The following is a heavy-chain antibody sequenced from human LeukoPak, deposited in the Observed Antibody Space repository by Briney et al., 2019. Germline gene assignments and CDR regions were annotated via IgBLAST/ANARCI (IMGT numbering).Heavy chain of an antibody. Sequence: MSSETLSLTCTVSGGSISGSSYYWGWIRQPPGKGLEWIGSIYYSGSTYYNPSLKSRVTISVDTSKNQFSLKLSSVTAADTAVYYCARDRSPPFDYWGQGTLVTVSS. CDR2: IYYSGST. CDR1: GGSISGSSYY. V-gene: IGHV4-39*02. J-gene: IGHJ4*02. CDR3: ARDRSPPFDY.